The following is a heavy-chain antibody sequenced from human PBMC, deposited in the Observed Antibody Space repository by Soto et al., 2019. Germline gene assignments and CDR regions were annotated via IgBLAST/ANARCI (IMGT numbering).Heavy chain of an antibody. Sequence: SETLSRTCAVSGGSFSGYYWTWIRQPPGKGLEWIGEINHSGSTNYNPSLQSRVTISIDTSKNQFSLNVSSVTAADTAVYYCARGPRKLIYWGQGTLVTVSS. CDR1: GGSFSGYY. CDR2: INHSGST. V-gene: IGHV4-34*01. D-gene: IGHD1-1*01. J-gene: IGHJ4*02. CDR3: ARGPRKLIY.